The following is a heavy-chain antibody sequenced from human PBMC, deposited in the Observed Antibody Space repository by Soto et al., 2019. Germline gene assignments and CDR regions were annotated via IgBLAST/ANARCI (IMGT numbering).Heavy chain of an antibody. V-gene: IGHV4-61*01. CDR3: ARGRYSYGDNWFDP. CDR2: IYYSGST. D-gene: IGHD5-18*01. CDR1: GGSVSSGSYY. J-gene: IGHJ5*02. Sequence: KPSETLSLTCTVSGGSVSSGSYYWSWIRQPPGKGLEWIGYIYYSGSTNYNPSLKSRVTISIDTSKNLFSLKLSSVTAADTAVYYCARGRYSYGDNWFDPWGQGTLVTVSS.